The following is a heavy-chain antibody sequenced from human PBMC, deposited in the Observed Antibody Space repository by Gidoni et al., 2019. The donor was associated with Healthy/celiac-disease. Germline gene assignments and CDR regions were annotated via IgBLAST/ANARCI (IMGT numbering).Heavy chain of an antibody. CDR1: GFPFSSYV. CDR2: ISYYGSNK. J-gene: IGHJ5*02. D-gene: IGHD1-7*01. CDR3: AKDSSGWNYLVDP. Sequence: VQLVEPGGAVGQPGRSLRLPCAASGFPFSSYVMHWVRQAPGQGLGWMAVISYYGSNKYYAVSVKGRFTISGDNSKDTLYLQMNSLGAEDTSVYYCAKDSSGWNYLVDPWGQGTLVTVSS. V-gene: IGHV3-30*18.